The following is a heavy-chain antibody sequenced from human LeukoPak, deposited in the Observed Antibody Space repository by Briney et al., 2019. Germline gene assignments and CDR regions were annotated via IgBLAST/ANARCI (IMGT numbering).Heavy chain of an antibody. D-gene: IGHD5-12*01. CDR1: GGTFSSYA. V-gene: IGHV1-69*04. Sequence: SVKVSCKASGGTFSSYAISWVRQAPGQGLEWMGRIIPIFGIANYAQKFQGSVTITADKSTSTAYMELSSLRSEDTAVYYCARDPGYDSVYYYYGMDVWGQGTTVTVSS. CDR2: IIPIFGIA. J-gene: IGHJ6*02. CDR3: ARDPGYDSVYYYYGMDV.